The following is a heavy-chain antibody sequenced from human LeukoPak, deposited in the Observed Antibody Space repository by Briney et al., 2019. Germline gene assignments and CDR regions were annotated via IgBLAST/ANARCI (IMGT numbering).Heavy chain of an antibody. J-gene: IGHJ3*02. CDR3: ARHGSGDTAMVMFAFDI. V-gene: IGHV4-59*08. Sequence: SETLSLTCTVSGGSISSYYWSWIRQPPGKGMEWDGYIYYSGSTNYNPSLKTRVTISVDTSKNQFSLKLSSVTAADTAVYYCARHGSGDTAMVMFAFDIWGQGTMVTVSS. CDR2: IYYSGST. D-gene: IGHD5-18*01. CDR1: GGSISSYY.